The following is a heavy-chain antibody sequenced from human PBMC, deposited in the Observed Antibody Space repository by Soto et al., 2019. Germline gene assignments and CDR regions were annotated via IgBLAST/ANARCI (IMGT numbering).Heavy chain of an antibody. V-gene: IGHV3-33*01. J-gene: IGHJ4*02. D-gene: IGHD5-18*01. CDR2: IWYYGSNK. CDR3: ARDKGRGYSYGFDY. CDR1: GFTFSSYG. Sequence: QVQLVESGGGVVQPGRSLRLSCAASGFTFSSYGMHWVRQAPGKGLEWVAVIWYYGSNKYYADSVNGRFTISRDNSKNTLYQQMNSLRAEDTAVYYCARDKGRGYSYGFDYWGQGTLVTVSS.